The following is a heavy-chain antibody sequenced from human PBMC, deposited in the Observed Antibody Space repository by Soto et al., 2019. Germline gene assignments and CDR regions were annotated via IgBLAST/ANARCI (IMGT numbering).Heavy chain of an antibody. CDR2: IYHSGST. J-gene: IGHJ5*02. CDR1: GGSISSGGYS. V-gene: IGHV4-30-2*01. CDR3: ARENWFGEFSAWFDP. D-gene: IGHD3-10*01. Sequence: PSETLSLTCAVSGGSISSGGYSWSWIRQPPGKGLEWIGYIYHSGSTYYNPSLKSRVTISVDRSKNQFSLKLSSVTAADTAVYYCARENWFGEFSAWFDPWGQGTLVTVSS.